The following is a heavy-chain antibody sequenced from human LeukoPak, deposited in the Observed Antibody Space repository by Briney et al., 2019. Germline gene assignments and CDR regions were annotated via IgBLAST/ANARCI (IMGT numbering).Heavy chain of an antibody. D-gene: IGHD2-2*01. CDR1: GFIFDNFG. V-gene: IGHV3-30*18. J-gene: IGHJ3*02. CDR3: AKVGKGQLLEAFDI. CDR2: ISHDGSNE. Sequence: GGSLRLSCAASGFIFDNFGMHWVRQVPGKGLEWLALISHDGSNEYYGDFVKGRFTTSRDNSKNTVYLQMNALRPEDTAMHYCAKVGKGQLLEAFDIWGQGTMVTVSP.